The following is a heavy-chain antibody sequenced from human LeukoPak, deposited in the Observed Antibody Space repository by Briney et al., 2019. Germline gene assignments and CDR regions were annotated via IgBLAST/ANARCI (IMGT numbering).Heavy chain of an antibody. CDR3: ARERGSYPYYFDY. V-gene: IGHV4-59*01. D-gene: IGHD1-26*01. CDR1: GGSISSYY. Sequence: PSETLSLTCTVSGGSISSYYWSWIRQPPGKGLAWIGYIYYSGSTNYNPSLKSRVTISVDTSKNQFSLKLSSVTAADTAVYYCARERGSYPYYFDYWGQGTLVTVSS. CDR2: IYYSGST. J-gene: IGHJ4*02.